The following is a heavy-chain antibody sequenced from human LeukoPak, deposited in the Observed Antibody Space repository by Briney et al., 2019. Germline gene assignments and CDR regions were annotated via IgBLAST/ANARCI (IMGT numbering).Heavy chain of an antibody. Sequence: GGSLRLSCAASGFTVSSNYMNLVRQAPGKGLEWVSVIYRGGSTYYADTVKGRFTISRDNSKNTLYLQMNSLRVEDTAVYYCARDLDTAMPNMDNWGQGTLVTVSS. V-gene: IGHV3-66*01. CDR2: IYRGGST. J-gene: IGHJ4*02. D-gene: IGHD5-18*01. CDR3: ARDLDTAMPNMDN. CDR1: GFTVSSNY.